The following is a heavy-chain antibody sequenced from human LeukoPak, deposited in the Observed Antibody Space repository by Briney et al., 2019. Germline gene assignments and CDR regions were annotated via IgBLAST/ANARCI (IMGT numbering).Heavy chain of an antibody. Sequence: SVKVSCKASGGTFSSYAISWVRQAPGQGLEWMGRIIPILGIANYAQKFQGRVTITADESSNTASLDLSSLTSEDTAVYYCATDPNPYSSTSGYFDFWGQGTLVTVSS. CDR3: ATDPNPYSSTSGYFDF. D-gene: IGHD6-13*01. V-gene: IGHV1-69*04. CDR2: IIPILGIA. CDR1: GGTFSSYA. J-gene: IGHJ4*02.